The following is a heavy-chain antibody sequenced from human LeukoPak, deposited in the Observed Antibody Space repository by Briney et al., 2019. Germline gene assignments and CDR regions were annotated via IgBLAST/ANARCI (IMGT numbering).Heavy chain of an antibody. J-gene: IGHJ4*02. CDR1: GGSFSGYY. D-gene: IGHD3-3*01. CDR3: ARGKAYDFWSGYYFFDY. V-gene: IGHV4-34*01. CDR2: INHSGST. Sequence: SETLSLTCAVYGGSFSGYYWSWIRQPPGKGLEWIGEINHSGSTNYNPSLKSRVTISVDTSTNQFSLKLSSVTAADTAVYYCARGKAYDFWSGYYFFDYWGQGTLVTVSS.